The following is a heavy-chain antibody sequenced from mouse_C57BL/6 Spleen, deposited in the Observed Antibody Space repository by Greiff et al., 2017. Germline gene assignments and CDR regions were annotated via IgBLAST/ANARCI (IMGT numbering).Heavy chain of an antibody. CDR3: AIEGYAMDY. J-gene: IGHJ4*01. V-gene: IGHV1-82*01. CDR2: IYPGDGDT. Sequence: QVQLQQSGPELVKPGASVKISCKASGYAFSSSWMNWVKQRPGKGLEWIGRIYPGDGDTNYNGKFKGKATLTADKSSSTAYMQLSSLTSEDSAVYFCAIEGYAMDYWGQGTSVTVSS. CDR1: GYAFSSSW.